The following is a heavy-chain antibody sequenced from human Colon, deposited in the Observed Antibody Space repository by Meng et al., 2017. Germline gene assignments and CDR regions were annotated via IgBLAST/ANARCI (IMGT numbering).Heavy chain of an antibody. Sequence: QVRLVESGGGVVQLGRSLRLSFAASGFTFRTYGMHWVRQSPGKGLEWVTLTSYDGSYKSYSDSVRGRFTISRDNSNNTLYLQMNSLRPEDTAVYYCVKGVFGTAAATPFDSWGQGTLVTVSS. CDR3: VKGVFGTAAATPFDS. D-gene: IGHD3/OR15-3a*01. CDR2: TSYDGSYK. V-gene: IGHV3-30*18. J-gene: IGHJ4*02. CDR1: GFTFRTYG.